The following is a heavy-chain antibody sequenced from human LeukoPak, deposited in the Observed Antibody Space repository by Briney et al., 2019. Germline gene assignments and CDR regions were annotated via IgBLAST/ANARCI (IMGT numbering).Heavy chain of an antibody. Sequence: SVKVSCKASGGTFSSYAISWARQAPGQGLEWMGGIIPIFGTANYAQKFQGRVTITADESTSTAYMELSSLRSEDTAVYYCARMDTAMAYYFDYWGQGTLVTVSS. D-gene: IGHD5-18*01. V-gene: IGHV1-69*01. CDR1: GGTFSSYA. CDR3: ARMDTAMAYYFDY. CDR2: IIPIFGTA. J-gene: IGHJ4*02.